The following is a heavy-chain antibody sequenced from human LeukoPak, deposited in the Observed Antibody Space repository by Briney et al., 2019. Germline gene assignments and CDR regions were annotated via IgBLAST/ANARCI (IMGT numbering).Heavy chain of an antibody. J-gene: IGHJ3*02. D-gene: IGHD2-8*01. CDR3: ASMNGHAFDI. Sequence: GGSLRLSCAASGFTLSSYWMHWVRQAPGKGLGWVSGINSDGGSTRYADSVKGRFIITRDNAKNMLYLQMNSLRAEDTAVYYCASMNGHAFDIWGQGTRVTVSS. CDR1: GFTLSSYW. V-gene: IGHV3-74*01. CDR2: INSDGGST.